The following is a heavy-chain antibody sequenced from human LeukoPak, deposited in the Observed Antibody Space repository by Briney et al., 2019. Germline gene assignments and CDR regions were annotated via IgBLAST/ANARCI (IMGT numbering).Heavy chain of an antibody. D-gene: IGHD2-2*01. J-gene: IGHJ6*04. CDR3: AREGIVVVPAAPGGSNGMDV. Sequence: GGSLRLSCAASGFTFSSYSMNWVRQAPGKGLEWVSSISSSSSYIYYADSVKGRFTISRDNAKNSLYLQMNSLRAEDTAMYYCAREGIVVVPAAPGGSNGMDVWGKGTTVTVSS. CDR1: GFTFSSYS. V-gene: IGHV3-21*01. CDR2: ISSSSSYI.